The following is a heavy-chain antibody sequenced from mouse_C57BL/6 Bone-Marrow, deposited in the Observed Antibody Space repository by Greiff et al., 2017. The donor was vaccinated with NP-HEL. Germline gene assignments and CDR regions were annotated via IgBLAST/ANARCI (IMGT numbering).Heavy chain of an antibody. V-gene: IGHV5-12*01. CDR2: ISNGGGST. Sequence: EVKLVESGGGLVQPGGSLKLSCAASGFTFSDYYMYWVRQTPEKRLEWVAYISNGGGSTYYPDTVKGRFTISRDNAKKTLYLQMSRLKSEDTAMYYCARPFYDYGGFAYWGQGTLVTVSA. CDR3: ARPFYDYGGFAY. CDR1: GFTFSDYY. J-gene: IGHJ3*01. D-gene: IGHD2-4*01.